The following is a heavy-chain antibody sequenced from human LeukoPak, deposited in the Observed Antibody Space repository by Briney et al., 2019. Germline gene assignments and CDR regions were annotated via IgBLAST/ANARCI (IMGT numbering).Heavy chain of an antibody. D-gene: IGHD5-18*01. V-gene: IGHV3-74*01. Sequence: GGPLRLSCAASGFTFSSYWMHWVRQAPGKGLVWVSRINSDGSSTSYADSVKGRFTISRDNAKNTLYLQMNSLRAEDTAVYYCARESNSCGYSYWVYWGQGTLVTVSS. CDR3: ARESNSCGYSYWVY. J-gene: IGHJ4*02. CDR2: INSDGSST. CDR1: GFTFSSYW.